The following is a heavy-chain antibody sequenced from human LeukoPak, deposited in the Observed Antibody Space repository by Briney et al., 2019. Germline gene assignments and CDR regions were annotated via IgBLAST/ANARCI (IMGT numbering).Heavy chain of an antibody. J-gene: IGHJ3*02. CDR2: IIPIFGTA. Sequence: ASVKVSCKASGGTFSSYAISWVRQAPGQGLEWMGGIIPIFGTANYAQKFQGRVTITADESTSTAYMELSSLRSEDTAVYYCARQTTMVRGVFDAFDIWGQGTMVTVSS. CDR3: ARQTTMVRGVFDAFDI. D-gene: IGHD3-10*01. CDR1: GGTFSSYA. V-gene: IGHV1-69*01.